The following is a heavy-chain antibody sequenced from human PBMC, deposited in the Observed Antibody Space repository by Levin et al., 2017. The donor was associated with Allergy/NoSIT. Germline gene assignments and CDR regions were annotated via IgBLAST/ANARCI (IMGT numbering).Heavy chain of an antibody. V-gene: IGHV3-13*04. CDR3: ARAASRYDILSGHFAFDI. J-gene: IGHJ3*02. CDR1: GFTFSNYD. D-gene: IGHD3-9*01. Sequence: GGSLRLSCAASGFTFSNYDMHWVRQATGERLEWVSAIGTAGDKYCSGSVKGRFTISREKAKKSLYLQMNSLRAGDTAVYYCARAASRYDILSGHFAFDIWGLGTMVTVSS. CDR2: IGTAGDK.